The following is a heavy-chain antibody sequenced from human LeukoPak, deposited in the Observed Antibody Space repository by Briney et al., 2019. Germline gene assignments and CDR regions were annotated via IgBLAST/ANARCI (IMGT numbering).Heavy chain of an antibody. V-gene: IGHV3-23*01. CDR1: GFTFSSYA. J-gene: IGHJ4*02. CDR3: ATHACCSNIWHSLNY. D-gene: IGHD2-15*01. CDR2: INGIGGRT. Sequence: PGGSLRLSCAASGFTFSSYAMTWVRQAPGKGLEWVSGINGIGGRTDYADSVKGRFTIYRDKSKNTLYLQMNYLRAEDTAVYYCATHACCSNIWHSLNYWGQGILVTVSS.